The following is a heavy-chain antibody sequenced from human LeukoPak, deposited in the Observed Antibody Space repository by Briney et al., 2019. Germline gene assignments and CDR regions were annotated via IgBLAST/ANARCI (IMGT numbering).Heavy chain of an antibody. Sequence: GGSLRLSCAASGFTFSSYVMHWVRQAPGKGLEWVAIISYDGSNEYYADSVKGRFTISRDNSKNTLYLQMNSLRAEDTAVYYCARDRNYDGSVYYEDDYFDYWGQGTLVTVSS. CDR2: ISYDGSNE. CDR1: GFTFSSYV. D-gene: IGHD3-22*01. V-gene: IGHV3-30*04. J-gene: IGHJ4*02. CDR3: ARDRNYDGSVYYEDDYFDY.